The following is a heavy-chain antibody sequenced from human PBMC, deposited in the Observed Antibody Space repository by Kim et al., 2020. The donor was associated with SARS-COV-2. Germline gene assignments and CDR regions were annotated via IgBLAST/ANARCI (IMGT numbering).Heavy chain of an antibody. CDR3: ASYRAGEGTYYGMDV. CDR1: GGSISSYY. CDR2: IYYSGST. J-gene: IGHJ6*02. Sequence: SETLSLTCTVSGGSISSYYWSWIRQPPGKGLEWIGYIYYSGSTNYNPSLKSRVTISVDTSKNQFSLKLSSVTAADTAGYYCASYRAGEGTYYGMDVWGQGTTVTVSS. V-gene: IGHV4-59*01. D-gene: IGHD7-27*01.